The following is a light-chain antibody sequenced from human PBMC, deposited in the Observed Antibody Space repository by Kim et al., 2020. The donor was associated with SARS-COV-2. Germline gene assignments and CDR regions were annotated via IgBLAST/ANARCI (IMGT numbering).Light chain of an antibody. J-gene: IGKJ4*01. CDR3: QQYDNRPLA. CDR2: DAS. Sequence: DIQMTKSPSSLSASVGDRVTITCQASQAISNYLNWCQQKPGKAPKLLIYDASNLETGVPSRFSGSGSETDFTFTISSLQPEDIATYYCQQYDNRPLACGGGTKVDIK. V-gene: IGKV1-33*01. CDR1: QAISNY.